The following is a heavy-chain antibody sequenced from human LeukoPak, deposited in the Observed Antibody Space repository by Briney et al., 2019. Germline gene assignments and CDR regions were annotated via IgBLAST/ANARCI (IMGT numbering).Heavy chain of an antibody. CDR2: ISGSGSNT. CDR1: GFTFSSYP. D-gene: IGHD6-19*01. Sequence: GGSLRLSCVASGFTFSSYPMSWVRQAPGKGLEWVSAISGSGSNTYYADSVKGRFTISRDNSKNTLYLQMNSLRAEDTAVYYCAKEKVIAVAGTLGFDPWGQGTLVTVSS. V-gene: IGHV3-23*01. CDR3: AKEKVIAVAGTLGFDP. J-gene: IGHJ5*02.